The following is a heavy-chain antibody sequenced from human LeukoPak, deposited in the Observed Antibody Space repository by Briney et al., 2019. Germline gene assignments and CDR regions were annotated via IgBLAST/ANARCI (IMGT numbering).Heavy chain of an antibody. J-gene: IGHJ4*02. CDR1: GGTFSSYA. V-gene: IGHV1-69*13. D-gene: IGHD3-22*01. CDR3: ARDLRRDYYDSSVLGY. CDR2: IIPIFGTA. Sequence: SVKVSCKASGGTFSSYAISWVRQAPGQGLEWMGGIIPIFGTANYAQKFQGRVTITADESTSTAYMELSSLRSEDTAVYYCARDLRRDYYDSSVLGYWGQGTLVTVSS.